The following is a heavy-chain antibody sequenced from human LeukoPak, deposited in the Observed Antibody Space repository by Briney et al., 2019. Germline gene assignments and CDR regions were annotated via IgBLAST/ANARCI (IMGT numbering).Heavy chain of an antibody. CDR3: AKDGSEMATREYNWFDP. CDR2: IRYDGSNK. Sequence: GGSLRLSCAASGFTFSSYGMHWVRQAPGKGLEWVAFIRYDGSNKYYADSVKGRFTISRDNSKNTLYLQMNSLRAEDTAVYYCAKDGSEMATREYNWFDPWGQGTLVTVSS. J-gene: IGHJ5*02. D-gene: IGHD5-24*01. CDR1: GFTFSSYG. V-gene: IGHV3-30*02.